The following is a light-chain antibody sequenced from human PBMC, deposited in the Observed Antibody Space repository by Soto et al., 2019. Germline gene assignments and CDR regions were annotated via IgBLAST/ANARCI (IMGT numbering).Light chain of an antibody. V-gene: IGLV2-14*01. CDR3: SSYTSSSTLV. J-gene: IGLJ2*01. CDR2: DVS. Sequence: QSVLTQPASVSGSPGPSITISCTGTSSDVGGYNYVSWYQQHPVKAPKLMIYDVSNRPSGVSNRVSGSKSGNTASLTISGLEAEDEADYYCSSYTSSSTLVFGGGTKLTVL. CDR1: SSDVGGYNY.